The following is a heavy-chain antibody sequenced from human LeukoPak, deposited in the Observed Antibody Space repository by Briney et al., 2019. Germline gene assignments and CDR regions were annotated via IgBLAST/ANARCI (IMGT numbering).Heavy chain of an antibody. Sequence: SETLSLTCTVSGGSISSYYWSWIRQPPGEGLEWIGYIYYSGSTNYNPSLKSRVTISVDTSKNQFSLKLSSVTAADTAVYYCATRSAGYFDEDYWGQGTLVTVSS. CDR1: GGSISSYY. J-gene: IGHJ4*02. CDR2: IYYSGST. D-gene: IGHD3-9*01. V-gene: IGHV4-59*08. CDR3: ATRSAGYFDEDY.